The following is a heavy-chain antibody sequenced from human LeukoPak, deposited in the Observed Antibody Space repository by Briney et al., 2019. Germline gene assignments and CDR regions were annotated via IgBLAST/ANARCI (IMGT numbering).Heavy chain of an antibody. V-gene: IGHV1-18*01. J-gene: IGHJ6*02. CDR2: ISAYNGNT. CDR3: ARDPDILTDYYDNYYYGMDV. Sequence: GASVKVSCKASGYTFTSYGISWVRQAPGQGLEWMGWISAYNGNTNYAQKLQGRVTMTTDTSTSTAYMELRSLRSDDTAVYYCARDPDILTDYYDNYYYGMDVWGQGTTVTVSS. D-gene: IGHD3-9*01. CDR1: GYTFTSYG.